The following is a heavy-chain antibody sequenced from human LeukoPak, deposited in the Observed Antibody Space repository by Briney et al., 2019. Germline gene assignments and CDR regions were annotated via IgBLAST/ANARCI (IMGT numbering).Heavy chain of an antibody. CDR3: ASIPGD. V-gene: IGHV3-74*01. Sequence: GGSLRLSXAASGFTFRSYWMHWVRQAPGKGLVWVSRINSNGSSTTYAGSVKGRFTISRDNAKNTLYLQMNSLRAEDTAVYYCASIPGDWGQGTLVSVSS. CDR2: INSNGSST. D-gene: IGHD7-27*01. CDR1: GFTFRSYW. J-gene: IGHJ4*02.